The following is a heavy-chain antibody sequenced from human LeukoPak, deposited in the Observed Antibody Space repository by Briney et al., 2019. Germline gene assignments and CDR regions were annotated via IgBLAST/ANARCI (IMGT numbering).Heavy chain of an antibody. D-gene: IGHD3-9*01. CDR2: IIPIFGIA. Sequence: ASVKVSCKASGGTFSSYAISWVRQAPGQGLEWMGGIIPIFGIANYAQKFQGRVTITADESTSTAYMELSSLRSEDTAVYYCARNTRDILTGYYYYYYGMDVWGKGTTVTVSS. CDR1: GGTFSSYA. J-gene: IGHJ6*04. CDR3: ARNTRDILTGYYYYYYGMDV. V-gene: IGHV1-69*13.